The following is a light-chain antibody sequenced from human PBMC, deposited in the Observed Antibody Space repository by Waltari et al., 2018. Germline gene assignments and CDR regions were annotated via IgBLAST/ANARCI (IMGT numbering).Light chain of an antibody. CDR1: QSLSSW. Sequence: DIQMTQSPSTLSASVGDRVTIPCRASQSLSSWLAWYQQKPGKAPKLLIYDASSLESGVPSRFSGSGSGTKFTLTISSLQPDDFATYYCQQYNSYSWTFGQGTKVEIK. CDR2: DAS. CDR3: QQYNSYSWT. J-gene: IGKJ1*01. V-gene: IGKV1-5*01.